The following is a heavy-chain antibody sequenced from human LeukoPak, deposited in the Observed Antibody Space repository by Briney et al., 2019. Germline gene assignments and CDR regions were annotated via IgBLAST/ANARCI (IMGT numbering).Heavy chain of an antibody. CDR2: ISGSGGST. D-gene: IGHD6-19*01. CDR1: GVTFSSYA. CDR3: ARDQYSSGWGSFDY. V-gene: IGHV3-23*01. Sequence: GGSLRFSCAASGVTFSSYAMSLVRQAPGKGLEWVSAISGSGGSTYYADSVKGRFTISRDNSKNTLYLQMNSLRAEDTAVYYCARDQYSSGWGSFDYWGQGTLVTVSS. J-gene: IGHJ4*02.